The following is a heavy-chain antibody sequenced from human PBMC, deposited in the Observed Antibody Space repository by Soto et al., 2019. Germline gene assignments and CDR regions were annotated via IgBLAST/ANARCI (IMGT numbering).Heavy chain of an antibody. D-gene: IGHD6-19*01. CDR2: IYPGNSDT. CDR1: GDSFTSYW. Sequence: GESLQISCTGAGDSFTSYWIGWVRQMARKGLEWMGIIYPGNSDTRYSPSVQGPVTISDDKSSSTADLPWSSLKATDTAMYYCARRWGQPPYSSGWYYYFYYSMGVWGQGTTGTVSS. V-gene: IGHV5-51*01. CDR3: ARRWGQPPYSSGWYYYFYYSMGV. J-gene: IGHJ6*01.